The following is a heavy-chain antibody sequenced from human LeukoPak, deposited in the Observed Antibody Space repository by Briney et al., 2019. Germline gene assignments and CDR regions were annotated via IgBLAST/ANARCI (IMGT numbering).Heavy chain of an antibody. J-gene: IGHJ6*03. V-gene: IGHV1-18*01. CDR3: ARSLVKGQFDYYYYMDV. CDR1: GYTFSNYG. CDR2: ISVYYGKT. Sequence: GASVKVSCKAAGYTFSNYGISWVRRAPGQGLEWMGWISVYYGKTKYGQNFQGRVTMTTDTSTTTAYMELRSLTSDDTAVYYCARSLVKGQFDYYYYMDVRGKGTTVTVSS. D-gene: IGHD4-23*01.